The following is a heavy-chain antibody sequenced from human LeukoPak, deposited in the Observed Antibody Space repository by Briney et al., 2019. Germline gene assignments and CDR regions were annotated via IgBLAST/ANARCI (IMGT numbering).Heavy chain of an antibody. V-gene: IGHV3-74*01. D-gene: IGHD5-24*01. Sequence: GGSLTLSCAASGFTFGNYWMHWVRQAPGKGLVWVSRVKGDGTFTNYADSVKGRFTISRDNAKYTLYLQMHSLRAEDTAIYYCVRDGDDYNFDYWGQGSLVTVSS. CDR1: GFTFGNYW. J-gene: IGHJ4*02. CDR2: VKGDGTFT. CDR3: VRDGDDYNFDY.